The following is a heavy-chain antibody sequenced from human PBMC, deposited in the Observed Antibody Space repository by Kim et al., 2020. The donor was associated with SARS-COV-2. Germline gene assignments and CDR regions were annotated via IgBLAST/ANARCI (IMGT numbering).Heavy chain of an antibody. J-gene: IGHJ4*02. Sequence: SETLSLTCTVSGGSISSGGYYWSWIRQHPGKGLEWIGYIYYSGSTYYNPSLKSRVTISVDTSKNQFSLKLSSVTAADTAVYYCARVVPAATEFDYWGQGTLVTVSS. CDR2: IYYSGST. D-gene: IGHD2-2*01. CDR1: GGSISSGGYY. CDR3: ARVVPAATEFDY. V-gene: IGHV4-31*03.